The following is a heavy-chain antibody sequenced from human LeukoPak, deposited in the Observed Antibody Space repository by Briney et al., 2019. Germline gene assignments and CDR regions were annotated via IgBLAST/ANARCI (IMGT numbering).Heavy chain of an antibody. Sequence: ASVKVSCKASGYTFTGYYIHWVRQAPGQGLEWMGWINPNSGGTNYAQKLQGRVTMTTDTSTSTAYMELRSLRSDDTAVYYCARAAFNGFDYGDYSNWGQGTLVTVSS. CDR2: INPNSGGT. CDR1: GYTFTGYY. D-gene: IGHD4-17*01. J-gene: IGHJ4*02. CDR3: ARAAFNGFDYGDYSN. V-gene: IGHV1-2*02.